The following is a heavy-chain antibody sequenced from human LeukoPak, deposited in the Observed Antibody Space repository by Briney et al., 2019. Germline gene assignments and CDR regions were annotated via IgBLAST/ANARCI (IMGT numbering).Heavy chain of an antibody. V-gene: IGHV3-23*01. J-gene: IGHJ4*02. CDR1: GFTFSSYA. D-gene: IGHD3-10*01. Sequence: GGSLRLSCAASGFTFSSYAMSWVRQAPGKGLEWVSAISGSGGSTYYADSVKGRFTISRDNSKNTLYLQMNSLRAEDTAVYYCAKGWNYYGSGSYSDYWGQGTLVTVSS. CDR2: ISGSGGST. CDR3: AKGWNYYGSGSYSDY.